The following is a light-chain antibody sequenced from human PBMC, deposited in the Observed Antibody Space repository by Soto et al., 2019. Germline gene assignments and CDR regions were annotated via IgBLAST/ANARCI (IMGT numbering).Light chain of an antibody. CDR1: GSNIGENA. V-gene: IGLV1-44*01. CDR3: AAWDDRLKAML. J-gene: IGLJ3*02. Sequence: QPVLTQPPSASGTPGQTVTISCSGSGSNIGENAVNWYQHLPGTAPQLLIYSNALRPSGVPHRFSGSKSGTAGSLAISGLQSEDEAHYYCAAWDDRLKAMLFGGGTKVTVL. CDR2: SNA.